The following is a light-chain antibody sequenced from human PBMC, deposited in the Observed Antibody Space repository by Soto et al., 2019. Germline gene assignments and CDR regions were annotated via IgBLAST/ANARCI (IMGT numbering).Light chain of an antibody. V-gene: IGKV2-30*02. J-gene: IGKJ1*01. CDR3: MQGISFT. Sequence: IMMTQSPLSLPVTLGQPASISCRSSQSLVHIDAYTYLNWFQQRPGQSPRRLIYGVSNRDSGVPDRFRGSGSGTDFSLSNSRVEADDVGVNYCMQGISFTFGQGTRVEIK. CDR1: QSLVHIDAYTY. CDR2: GVS.